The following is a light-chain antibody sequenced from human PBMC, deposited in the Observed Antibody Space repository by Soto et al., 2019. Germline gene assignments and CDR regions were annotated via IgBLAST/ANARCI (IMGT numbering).Light chain of an antibody. V-gene: IGKV1-27*01. Sequence: DIQMTQSPSSLSASVGDRVTITCRASQGISNYLAWYQQKPGKVPKLLIYDASTLQSGVPSRFSGSESGTDFTLTISSLQPEDVATYYCQTYNSAPWTFGQGTRVEIK. CDR1: QGISNY. CDR2: DAS. J-gene: IGKJ1*01. CDR3: QTYNSAPWT.